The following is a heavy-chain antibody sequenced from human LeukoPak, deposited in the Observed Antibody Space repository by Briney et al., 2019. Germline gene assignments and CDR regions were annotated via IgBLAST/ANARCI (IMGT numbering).Heavy chain of an antibody. CDR1: GFPFSGYA. J-gene: IGHJ4*02. CDR3: ARDRHVAAAGYYFDY. CDR2: ISYDGSIE. V-gene: IGHV3-30*03. D-gene: IGHD6-25*01. Sequence: GGSLRLSCAASGFPFSGYAMHWVRQAPGKGLEWVAIISYDGSIEHYADSVRGRFTVSRDNSKNTVYLQMNSLRVEDTAVYYCARDRHVAAAGYYFDYWGQGTLVTVSS.